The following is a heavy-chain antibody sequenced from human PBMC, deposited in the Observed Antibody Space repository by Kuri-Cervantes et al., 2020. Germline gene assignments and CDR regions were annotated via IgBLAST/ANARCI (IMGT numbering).Heavy chain of an antibody. Sequence: ASVKVSCKASGYTFSNYGFSWVRQAPGQRLEWMGWINAGNGNTKYSQKSQGRVTITRDTSASTAYMELSSLRSEDTAIYYCARDLGNQLSPHPYWGQGTLVTVSS. V-gene: IGHV1-3*01. CDR3: ARDLGNQLSPHPY. CDR1: GYTFSNYG. D-gene: IGHD1-1*01. CDR2: INAGNGNT. J-gene: IGHJ4*02.